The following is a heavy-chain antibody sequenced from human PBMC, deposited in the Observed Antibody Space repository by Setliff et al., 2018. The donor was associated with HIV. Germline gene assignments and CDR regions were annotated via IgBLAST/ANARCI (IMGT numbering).Heavy chain of an antibody. Sequence: SETLSLTCAVSSGSISSSNWWSWVRQPPGKELEWIGEIYYSGSTHYNPSLKSRVTVSKDTTKNQLSLRLSSVTAADTAVYYCARQIWNESPGYGFDPWGQGTLVTVSS. CDR3: ARQIWNESPGYGFDP. CDR2: IYYSGST. V-gene: IGHV4-4*02. D-gene: IGHD3-22*01. J-gene: IGHJ5*02. CDR1: SGSISSSNW.